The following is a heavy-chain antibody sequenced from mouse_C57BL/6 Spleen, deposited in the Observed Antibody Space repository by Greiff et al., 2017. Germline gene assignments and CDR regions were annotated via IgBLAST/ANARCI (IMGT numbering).Heavy chain of an antibody. CDR1: GYTFTSYW. J-gene: IGHJ4*01. V-gene: IGHV1-64*01. Sequence: QVQLQQPGAELVKPGASVKMSCKASGYTFTSYWITWVKQRPGQGLEWIGMIHPNSGSTNYNEKFKSKDTLTVDKSSSTAYMQLSSLTSEDSAVYNCTRSGTGFYARDYWGQGTSVTVSS. CDR3: TRSGTGFYARDY. CDR2: IHPNSGST. D-gene: IGHD3-3*01.